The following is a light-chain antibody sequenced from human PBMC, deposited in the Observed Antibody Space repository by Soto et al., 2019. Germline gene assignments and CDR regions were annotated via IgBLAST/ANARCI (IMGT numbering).Light chain of an antibody. CDR1: TSDVGSHNF. CDR3: SSFTNSILV. J-gene: IGLJ3*02. CDR2: EVT. Sequence: QSVLTQPASVSGSPGQSITISCTGTTSDVGSHNFVSWYQQLPGKAPKLLIYEVTNRPSGTSNRFSGSKSSNTASLTISGLQAEDEADYYCSSFTNSILVFGGGTKVTVL. V-gene: IGLV2-14*01.